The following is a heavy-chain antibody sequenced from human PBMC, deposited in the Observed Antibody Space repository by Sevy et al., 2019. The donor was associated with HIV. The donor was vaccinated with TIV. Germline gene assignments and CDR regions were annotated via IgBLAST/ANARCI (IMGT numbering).Heavy chain of an antibody. D-gene: IGHD3-10*01. J-gene: IGHJ3*02. CDR1: GFTFSSYG. CDR3: AKGVLWFGEKGGDAFDI. Sequence: GGSLRLSCAASGFTFSSYGMHWVRQAPGKGLEWVAVISYDGSNKYYADSVKGRFTISRDNSKNTLYLQMNSLRAEDTAVYYCAKGVLWFGEKGGDAFDIWGQGTMVTVSS. V-gene: IGHV3-30*18. CDR2: ISYDGSNK.